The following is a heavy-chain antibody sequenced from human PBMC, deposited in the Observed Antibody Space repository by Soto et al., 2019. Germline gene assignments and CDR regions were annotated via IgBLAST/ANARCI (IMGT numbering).Heavy chain of an antibody. CDR1: GFTFSSYS. D-gene: IGHD6-25*01. J-gene: IGHJ6*02. V-gene: IGHV3-21*01. CDR3: ARMGSQRYYYYGMDV. CDR2: ISSSSSYI. Sequence: EVQLVESGGGLVKPGGSLRLSCAASGFTFSSYSMNWVRQAPGKGQVWVSSISSSSSYIYYADSVKGRFTISRDNAKNSLYLQMNSLRAEDTAVYYCARMGSQRYYYYGMDVWGQGTTVIVSS.